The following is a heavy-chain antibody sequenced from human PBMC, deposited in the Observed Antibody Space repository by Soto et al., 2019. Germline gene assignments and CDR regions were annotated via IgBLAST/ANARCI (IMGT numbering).Heavy chain of an antibody. CDR3: ARVRDATPLIYSSGYIFDY. Sequence: ASVKVSCKASGYTFTSYGISWVRQAPGQGLEWMGWISAYNGNTNYAQKLQGRVTMTTDTSTSTAYMELRSLRSDDTAVYYCARVRDATPLIYSSGYIFDYWGQGTLVTVSS. J-gene: IGHJ4*02. CDR1: GYTFTSYG. V-gene: IGHV1-18*01. D-gene: IGHD3-22*01. CDR2: ISAYNGNT.